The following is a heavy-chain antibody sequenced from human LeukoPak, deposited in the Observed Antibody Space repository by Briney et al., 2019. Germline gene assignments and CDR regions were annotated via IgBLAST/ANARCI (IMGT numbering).Heavy chain of an antibody. CDR2: ISAYNGNT. J-gene: IGHJ4*02. Sequence: ASVKVSCKASGYTFTSYGISWVRQAPGQGLEWMGWISAYNGNTNYAQKLQGRVTMTTDTSTSAAYMELRSLRSDDTAVYYCARGGHSSSWYRGSLYYFDYWGQGTLVTVSS. CDR1: GYTFTSYG. V-gene: IGHV1-18*01. CDR3: ARGGHSSSWYRGSLYYFDY. D-gene: IGHD6-13*01.